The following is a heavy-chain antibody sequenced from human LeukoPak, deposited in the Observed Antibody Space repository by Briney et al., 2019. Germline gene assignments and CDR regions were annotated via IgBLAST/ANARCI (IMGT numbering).Heavy chain of an antibody. CDR2: IYIGDST. D-gene: IGHD1-26*01. J-gene: IGHJ4*02. Sequence: GGSLRLSCAASGFTVSSNYMSWVHQAPGKGLEWVSVIYIGDSTYYADSVKGRFTISRDNSKDTLYLQMNSLRAEDTAVYYCARVYYSGSSYVGFDYWGQATLVSVSS. CDR3: ARVYYSGSSYVGFDY. V-gene: IGHV3-53*01. CDR1: GFTVSSNY.